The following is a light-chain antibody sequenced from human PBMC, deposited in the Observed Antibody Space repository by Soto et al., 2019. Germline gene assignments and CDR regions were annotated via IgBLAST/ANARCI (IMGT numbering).Light chain of an antibody. CDR1: QNISVW. CDR3: QQYDSSSPT. J-gene: IGKJ2*01. V-gene: IGKV1-5*01. Sequence: DIQMTQSPSTLSASVGDGVTITCRASQNISVWLAWYQQRQGKAPKFLIYDASNLETGVSSRFSGSGSETEFTLTIRSLQPDDFATYYCQQYDSSSPTFDQGTKLEIK. CDR2: DAS.